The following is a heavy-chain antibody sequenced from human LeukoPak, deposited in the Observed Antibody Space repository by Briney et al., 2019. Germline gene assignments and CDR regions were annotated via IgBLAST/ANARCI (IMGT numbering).Heavy chain of an antibody. CDR3: ARDPWPGIAAGGTHFDY. Sequence: ASVKVSCKASGYTFTTYGISWVRQAPGQGLEWMGWISAYNGNTNYVQKLQGRVTMTTDTSTSTAYMELRSLRSDDTALYYCARDPWPGIAAGGTHFDYWGQGTLVTVSS. CDR2: ISAYNGNT. D-gene: IGHD6-13*01. CDR1: GYTFTTYG. J-gene: IGHJ4*02. V-gene: IGHV1-18*01.